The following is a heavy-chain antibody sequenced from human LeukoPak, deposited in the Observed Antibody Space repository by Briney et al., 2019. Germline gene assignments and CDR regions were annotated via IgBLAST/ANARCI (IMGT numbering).Heavy chain of an antibody. CDR3: ARSIMGGGAFDY. J-gene: IGHJ4*02. CDR1: GFTFSSYW. V-gene: IGHV3-7*03. CDR2: IKEDGSEK. Sequence: PGGSLRVFCAASGFTFSSYWLNWVPQTPGKGLEWGANIKEDGSEKYHVDSVKGRFTISRDNAKSSLYLQMNSLRAEDTALYYCARSIMGGGAFDYWGQGTQVTVSS. D-gene: IGHD3-10*01.